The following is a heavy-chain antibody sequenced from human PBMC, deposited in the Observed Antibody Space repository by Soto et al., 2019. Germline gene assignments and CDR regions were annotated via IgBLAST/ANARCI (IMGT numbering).Heavy chain of an antibody. D-gene: IGHD2-15*01. Sequence: PGGSLRLSCAASGFTFSSYWMHWVRQAPGKGLEWVSGTSIGGDAIYYADSVRGRFTISRDDFKNTLYLQMNSLRVEDTAVYYCAKALSPFSYMDVWGKGATVTVSS. CDR1: GFTFSSYW. CDR3: AKALSPFSYMDV. J-gene: IGHJ6*03. V-gene: IGHV3-23*01. CDR2: TSIGGDAI.